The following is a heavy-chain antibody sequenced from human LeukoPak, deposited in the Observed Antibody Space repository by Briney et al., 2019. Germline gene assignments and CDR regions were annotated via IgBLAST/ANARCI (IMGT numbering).Heavy chain of an antibody. J-gene: IGHJ4*02. Sequence: GGSLRLSCAASGFTFSSYAMSWVRQAPGKGLEWVSSITSSSTYMYYADSVKGRFTISRDNAKNSLYLQMNSLRAEDTAVYYCARDQGSGWAFDYWGQGTLVTVSS. CDR1: GFTFSSYA. CDR3: ARDQGSGWAFDY. D-gene: IGHD6-19*01. CDR2: ITSSSTYM. V-gene: IGHV3-21*01.